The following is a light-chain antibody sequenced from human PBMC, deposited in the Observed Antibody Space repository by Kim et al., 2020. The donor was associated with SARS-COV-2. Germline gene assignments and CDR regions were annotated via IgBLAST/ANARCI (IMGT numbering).Light chain of an antibody. J-gene: IGLJ2*01. CDR2: DAS. V-gene: IGLV2-14*03. Sequence: GQSLTISGSAISSDARYYNYVSWYQQHPGKAPKLMIYDASNRPSGVSNRFSGSKSANTASLTISGLLSEDEADYYCFSYSTANTLVFGGGTQLTVL. CDR3: FSYSTANTLV. CDR1: SSDARYYNY.